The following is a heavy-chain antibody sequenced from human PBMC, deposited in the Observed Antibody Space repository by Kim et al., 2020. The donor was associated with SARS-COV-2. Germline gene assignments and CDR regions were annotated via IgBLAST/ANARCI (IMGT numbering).Heavy chain of an antibody. J-gene: IGHJ4*02. V-gene: IGHV3-11*01. CDR2: ISSSGSTI. CDR1: GFTFSDYY. CDR3: ARVFLTQQITPGIAAAGTTPDY. Sequence: GGSLRLSCAASGFTFSDYYMSWIRQAPGKGLEWVSYISSSGSTIYYVDSVKGRFTISRDNAKNSLYLQMNSLRAEDTAVYYCARVFLTQQITPGIAAAGTTPDYWGQGTLVTVSS. D-gene: IGHD6-13*01.